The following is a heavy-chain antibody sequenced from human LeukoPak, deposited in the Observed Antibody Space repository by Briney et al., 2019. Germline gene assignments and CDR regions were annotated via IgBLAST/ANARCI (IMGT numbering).Heavy chain of an antibody. J-gene: IGHJ6*02. Sequence: GGSLRLSCAASGFTFSSYSMNWVRQAPGKGLEWVSSISSSSSYIYYADSVKGRFTISRDNAKNSLYLQMNSLRAEDTAVYYCARVPSRRSTSYKESGYDPYYYGMDVWGQGTTVTVSS. CDR2: ISSSSSYI. CDR3: ARVPSRRSTSYKESGYDPYYYGMDV. V-gene: IGHV3-21*01. CDR1: GFTFSSYS. D-gene: IGHD2-2*01.